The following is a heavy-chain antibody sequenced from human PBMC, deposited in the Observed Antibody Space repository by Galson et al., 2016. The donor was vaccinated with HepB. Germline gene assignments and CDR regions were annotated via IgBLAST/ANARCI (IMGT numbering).Heavy chain of an antibody. D-gene: IGHD5-12*01. CDR3: ARGGTFSFDAFDI. Sequence: SLRLSCAASGFTFSSYWMHWVRQAPGKGLVWVSRINGDGRNTGYADSVRGRFTVSRDNAKNTVYLQMNSLSADDTAVYYCARGGTFSFDAFDIWGQGTVVTVSS. J-gene: IGHJ3*02. CDR1: GFTFSSYW. V-gene: IGHV3-74*01. CDR2: INGDGRNT.